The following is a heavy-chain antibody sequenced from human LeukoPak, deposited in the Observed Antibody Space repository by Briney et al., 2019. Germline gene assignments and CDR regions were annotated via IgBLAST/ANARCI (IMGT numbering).Heavy chain of an antibody. CDR3: ARTRTRTTGTTLYYYYMDV. CDR2: MNPNSGNT. V-gene: IGHV1-8*01. J-gene: IGHJ6*03. Sequence: ASVKVSCKASGYTFTSYDVNWVRQATGQGLEWMGWMNPNSGNTGYAQKFQGRVTITRNTSISTAYMELSSLRSEDTAVYYCARTRTRTTGTTLYYYYMDVWGKGTPVTVSS. D-gene: IGHD1-1*01. CDR1: GYTFTSYD.